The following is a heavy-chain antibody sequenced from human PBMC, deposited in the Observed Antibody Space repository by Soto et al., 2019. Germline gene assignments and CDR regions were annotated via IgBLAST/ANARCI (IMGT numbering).Heavy chain of an antibody. V-gene: IGHV3-48*03. D-gene: IGHD3-3*01. CDR1: GFTFSSYE. CDR3: ARGRITIFGVVTPGYFDC. CDR2: ISSSGSTI. J-gene: IGHJ4*02. Sequence: PGGSLRLSCAASGFTFSSYEMNWVRQAPGKGLEWVSHISSSGSTIYYADSVKGRFTISRDNAKNSLYLQMNSLRAEDTAVYYFARGRITIFGVVTPGYFDCWGQGTLVTVSS.